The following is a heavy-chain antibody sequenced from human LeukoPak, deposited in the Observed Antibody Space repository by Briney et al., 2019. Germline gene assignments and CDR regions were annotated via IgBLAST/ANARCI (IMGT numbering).Heavy chain of an antibody. V-gene: IGHV4-4*07. CDR3: ARESTVTRAIDY. CDR2: IYTSGST. D-gene: IGHD4-17*01. J-gene: IGHJ4*02. CDR1: GGPISSYY. Sequence: SETLSLTCTVSGGPISSYYWSWIRQPAGKGPEWIGRIYTSGSTNYNPSLKSRVTMSVDTSKNQFSLKLSSVTAADTAVYYCARESTVTRAIDYWGQGTLVTVSS.